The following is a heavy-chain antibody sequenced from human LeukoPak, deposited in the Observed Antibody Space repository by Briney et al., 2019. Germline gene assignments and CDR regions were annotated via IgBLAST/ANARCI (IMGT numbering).Heavy chain of an antibody. D-gene: IGHD5-24*01. CDR2: INWNGGST. Sequence: PGGSLRLSCAASGFTFDDYGMSWVRQAPGKGLEWVSGINWNGGSTGYADSVRGRFTISRDNAKNSLYLQMNSLRAEDTALYYCERAGWLQFRYYYMDVWGKGTTVTVSS. CDR3: ERAGWLQFRYYYMDV. V-gene: IGHV3-20*04. J-gene: IGHJ6*03. CDR1: GFTFDDYG.